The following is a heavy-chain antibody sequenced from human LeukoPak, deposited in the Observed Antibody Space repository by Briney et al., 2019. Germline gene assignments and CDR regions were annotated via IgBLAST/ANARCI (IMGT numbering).Heavy chain of an antibody. CDR1: GFSFSAYE. J-gene: IGHJ3*02. Sequence: GGSLRLSCAASGFSFSAYEMNWVRQAPGKGLVWVSRISSDGSSTNYADSVKGRFTISRDNAKSTLYLQMNSLRAEDTAVYYCARGGYCSGGSCYSSLTTFDMWGQGTMVTVSS. CDR2: ISSDGSST. CDR3: ARGGYCSGGSCYSSLTTFDM. D-gene: IGHD2-15*01. V-gene: IGHV3-74*01.